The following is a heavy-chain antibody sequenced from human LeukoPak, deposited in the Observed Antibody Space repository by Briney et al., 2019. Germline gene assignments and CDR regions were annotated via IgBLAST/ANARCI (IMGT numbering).Heavy chain of an antibody. D-gene: IGHD3-10*01. Sequence: MGWINPNSGGTNYAQKFQGRVTITRDTSASTAYMELSSLRSEDTAVYYCASMVRGVIYPGYWGQGTLVTVSS. CDR2: INPNSGGT. J-gene: IGHJ4*02. CDR3: ASMVRGVIYPGY. V-gene: IGHV1-3*01.